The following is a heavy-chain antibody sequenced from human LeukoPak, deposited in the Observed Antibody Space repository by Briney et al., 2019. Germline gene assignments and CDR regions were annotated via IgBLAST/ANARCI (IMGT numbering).Heavy chain of an antibody. Sequence: SETLSLTCTVSGGSISSSSYYWGWIRQPPGKGLEWIGSIYYSGSTYYNPFLKSRVTISVDTSKNQFSLKLSSVTAADTAVYYCASELYYYDSSGYPRHAFDIWGQGTMVTVSS. CDR1: GGSISSSSYY. CDR3: ASELYYYDSSGYPRHAFDI. D-gene: IGHD3-22*01. J-gene: IGHJ3*02. CDR2: IYYSGST. V-gene: IGHV4-39*01.